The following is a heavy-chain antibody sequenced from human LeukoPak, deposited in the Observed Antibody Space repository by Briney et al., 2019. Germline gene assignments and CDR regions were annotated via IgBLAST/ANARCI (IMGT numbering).Heavy chain of an antibody. CDR3: ARLVLQGASHDAFDI. V-gene: IGHV5-51*01. D-gene: IGHD3-16*01. CDR1: GYSFTSYW. CDR2: IYPGDSDT. J-gene: IGHJ3*02. Sequence: GESLKISCKGSGYSFTSYWIGWVRQMPGKGLEWMGIIYPGDSDTRYSPSFQGQVTISADKSISTAYLQWSSLKASDTAMYYCARLVLQGASHDAFDIWGQGTMVTVSS.